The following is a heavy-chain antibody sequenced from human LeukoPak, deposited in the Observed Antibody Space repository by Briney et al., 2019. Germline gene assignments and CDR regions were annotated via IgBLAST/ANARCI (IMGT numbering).Heavy chain of an antibody. V-gene: IGHV3-9*01. Sequence: PGGSLRLSCAASGFTFDDYAMHWVRQAPGKGLEWVSGISWNSGSIGYADSVKGRFTISRDNAKNSLYLQMNSLRAEDTALYYCARASGWYNGGNKFDYWGQGTLVTVSS. D-gene: IGHD6-19*01. CDR2: ISWNSGSI. J-gene: IGHJ4*02. CDR3: ARASGWYNGGNKFDY. CDR1: GFTFDDYA.